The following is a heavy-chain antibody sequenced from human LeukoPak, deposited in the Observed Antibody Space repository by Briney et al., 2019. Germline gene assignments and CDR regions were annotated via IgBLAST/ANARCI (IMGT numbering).Heavy chain of an antibody. CDR2: IKQDGSEK. CDR1: GFTFSSYA. D-gene: IGHD3-22*01. CDR3: ARGAWYYDSSGYYDY. V-gene: IGHV3-7*01. J-gene: IGHJ4*02. Sequence: GGSLRLSCAASGFTFSSYAMSWARQAPGKGLEWVANIKQDGSEKYYVDSVKGRFTISRDNAKNSLYLQMNSLRAEDTAVYYCARGAWYYDSSGYYDYWGQGTLVTVSS.